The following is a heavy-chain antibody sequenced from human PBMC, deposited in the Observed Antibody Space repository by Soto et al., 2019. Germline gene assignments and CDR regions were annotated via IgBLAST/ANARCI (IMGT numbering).Heavy chain of an antibody. D-gene: IGHD2-21*02. J-gene: IGHJ6*02. CDR3: ARRSAGDGYYYYCGMDV. CDR2: IYYSGST. CDR1: VGSISSYY. Sequence: ETLSLTCTVSVGSISSYYWSWIRQPPGKGLEWIGYIYYSGSTNYNPSLKSRVTISVDTSKNQFSLKLSSVTAADTAVYYCARRSAGDGYYYYCGMDVWGQGTTVTVSS. V-gene: IGHV4-59*01.